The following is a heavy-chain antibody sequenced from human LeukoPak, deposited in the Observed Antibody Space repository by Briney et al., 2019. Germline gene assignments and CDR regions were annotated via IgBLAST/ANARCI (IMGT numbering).Heavy chain of an antibody. CDR3: VRGTGY. Sequence: QPGGSLRLSCSVSGFIFSTYVMHWVRQAPGKGLEYVSAISSNGDNTYYADSVKGRFTISRDNSKNTLYLQMSSLRADDTAVYYCVRGTGYWGQGTLVTVSS. V-gene: IGHV3-64D*06. J-gene: IGHJ4*02. CDR2: ISSNGDNT. CDR1: GFIFSTYV.